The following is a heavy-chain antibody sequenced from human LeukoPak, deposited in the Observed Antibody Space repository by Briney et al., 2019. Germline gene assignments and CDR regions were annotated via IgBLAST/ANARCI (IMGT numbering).Heavy chain of an antibody. CDR1: GGSISSSSYY. J-gene: IGHJ4*02. Sequence: SETLSLTSTVSGGSISSSSYYWGWIRQPPGKGLEWIGSIYYSGSTYYNPSLKSRVIISVDTSKNQFSLMLSSVTAADTAVYYCAGLNFWSGYYWDYWGQGTLVTVSS. V-gene: IGHV4-39*01. CDR3: AGLNFWSGYYWDY. D-gene: IGHD3-3*01. CDR2: IYYSGST.